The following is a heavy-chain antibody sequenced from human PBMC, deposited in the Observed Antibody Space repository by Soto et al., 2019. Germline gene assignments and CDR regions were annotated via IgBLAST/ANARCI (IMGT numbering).Heavy chain of an antibody. D-gene: IGHD3-10*01. Sequence: QVQLVQSGAEVKKPGASVKVSCKASGYTFTSYGISWVRQAPGQGLEWMGWISAYNGNTNYAQKLQGRVTMTTDTSASTAYMELRSLRSDDTAVYYCERVGGANKDPLSPFMVRGVMFSDYWGQGTLVTVSS. CDR3: ERVGGANKDPLSPFMVRGVMFSDY. CDR2: ISAYNGNT. J-gene: IGHJ4*02. V-gene: IGHV1-18*01. CDR1: GYTFTSYG.